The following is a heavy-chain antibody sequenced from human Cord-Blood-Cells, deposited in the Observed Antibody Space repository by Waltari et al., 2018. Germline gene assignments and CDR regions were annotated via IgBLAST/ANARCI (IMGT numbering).Heavy chain of an antibody. J-gene: IGHJ3*02. CDR1: GYTFTSYA. D-gene: IGHD6-6*01. V-gene: IGHV1-3*01. CDR2: INAGNGNT. Sequence: QVQLVQSGAEVKKPGASVKVSCKASGYTFTSYAMHWVRQAPGQRLEWMGWINAGNGNTKYSQKFQGRVTITRDTSAITAYMELSSLRSEDTAVYYCAREYSSSSAFDIWGQGTMVTVSS. CDR3: AREYSSSSAFDI.